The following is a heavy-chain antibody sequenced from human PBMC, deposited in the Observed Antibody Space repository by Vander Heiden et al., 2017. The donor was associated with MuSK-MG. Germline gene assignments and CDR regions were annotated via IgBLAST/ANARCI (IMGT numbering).Heavy chain of an antibody. V-gene: IGHV4-31*03. J-gene: IGHJ2*01. CDR3: ARGRYYGDPKNGGFDL. CDR1: GGSISSGGYY. Sequence: QVQLQESGPGLVKPSQTLSLTCTVSGGSISSGGYYWSWIRQHPGKGLEWIGYIYSSGSTYYNPSRKRRVTISVDTSKNQCALKLSSVTAPETAVYYCARGRYYGDPKNGGFDLRGGGRMVNLSS. D-gene: IGHD4-17*01. CDR2: IYSSGST.